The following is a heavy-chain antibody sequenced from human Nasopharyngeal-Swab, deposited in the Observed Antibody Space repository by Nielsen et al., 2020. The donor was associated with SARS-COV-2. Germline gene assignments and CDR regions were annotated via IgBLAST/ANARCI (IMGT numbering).Heavy chain of an antibody. CDR3: ARAGLAIFGVVSNFDY. D-gene: IGHD3-3*01. V-gene: IGHV4-31*03. CDR2: IYYSGST. CDR1: GGSISSGGYY. J-gene: IGHJ4*02. Sequence: SETLSLTCTLSGGSISSGGYYWSWIRQHPGKGLEWIGYIYYSGSTYYNPSLKSRVTISVDTSKNQFSLKLRSVTAADTAVYYCARAGLAIFGVVSNFDYWGQGTLVTVSS.